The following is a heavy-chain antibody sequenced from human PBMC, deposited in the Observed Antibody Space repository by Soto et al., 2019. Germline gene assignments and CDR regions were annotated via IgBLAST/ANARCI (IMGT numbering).Heavy chain of an antibody. V-gene: IGHV1-8*01. J-gene: IGHJ5*02. CDR2: INPNNGNT. CDR1: GYTFTSYD. Sequence: ASVKVSCKASGYTFTSYDINWVRQATGQGLEWMGWINPNNGNTGYAQKFQGRVTMTRSTSISTAYMELSSLRSDDTAVYFCVRTSSGTRGGFDPWGQGTLVTVPQ. CDR3: VRTSSGTRGGFDP. D-gene: IGHD1-1*01.